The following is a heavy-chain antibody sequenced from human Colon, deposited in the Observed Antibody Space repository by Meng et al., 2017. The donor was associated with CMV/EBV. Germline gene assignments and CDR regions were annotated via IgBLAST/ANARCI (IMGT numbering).Heavy chain of an antibody. CDR1: GYTFTGYY. V-gene: IGHV1-2*02. Sequence: ASVKVSCKASGYTFTGYYMHWVRQAPGQGLEWMGWINPNSGGTNYAQKFQGRVTMTRDTSISTAYMELSRLRSDDTAVYYCARCRHNYDTRGYYTMNYWGQGTLVTVSS. CDR2: INPNSGGT. CDR3: ARCRHNYDTRGYYTMNY. J-gene: IGHJ4*02. D-gene: IGHD3-22*01.